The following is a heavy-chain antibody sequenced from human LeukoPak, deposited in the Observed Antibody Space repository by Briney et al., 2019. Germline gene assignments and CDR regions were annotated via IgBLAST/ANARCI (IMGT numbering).Heavy chain of an antibody. CDR2: IIPIFGTA. J-gene: IGHJ6*04. CDR1: GGTFSSYA. D-gene: IGHD3-10*01. V-gene: IGHV1-69*06. Sequence: ASVKVSCKASGGTFSSYAISWVRQAPGQGLEWMGGIIPIFGTANYAQKFQGRDTITADKSTSTAYMELSSLRSEDTAVYYCARVDGSGGMDVWGKGTTVTVSS. CDR3: ARVDGSGGMDV.